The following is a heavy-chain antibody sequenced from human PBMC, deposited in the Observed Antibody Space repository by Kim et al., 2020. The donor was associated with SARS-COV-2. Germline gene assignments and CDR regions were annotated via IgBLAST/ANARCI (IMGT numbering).Heavy chain of an antibody. CDR2: IYYSGST. V-gene: IGHV4-31*03. CDR3: AREPKPFSHYYYGMDV. J-gene: IGHJ6*02. Sequence: SETLSLTCTVSGGSISSGGYYWSWIRQHPGKGLEWIGYIYYSGSTYYNPSLKSRVTISVDTSKNQFSLKLSSVTAADTAVYYCAREPKPFSHYYYGMDVWGQGTTVTVSS. CDR1: GGSISSGGYY.